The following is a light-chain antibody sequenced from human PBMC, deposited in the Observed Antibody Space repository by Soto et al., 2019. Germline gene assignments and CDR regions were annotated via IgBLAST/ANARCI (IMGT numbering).Light chain of an antibody. V-gene: IGLV1-44*01. CDR1: SSNIGANA. Sequence: QSVLTQPPSASGTPGQRVTISCSGSSSNIGANAVNWYQQLPGTPPKLLIYSNNQRPSGVPDRFSGSKSGTSASLAISGLQSEDEADNYCAAWDDRLNGYVFRTGTKLTVL. J-gene: IGLJ1*01. CDR2: SNN. CDR3: AAWDDRLNGYV.